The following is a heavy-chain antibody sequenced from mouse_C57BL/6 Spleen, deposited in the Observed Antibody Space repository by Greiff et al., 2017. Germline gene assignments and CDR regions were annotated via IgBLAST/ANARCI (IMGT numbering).Heavy chain of an antibody. D-gene: IGHD1-1*01. CDR2: IDPSDSYT. V-gene: IGHV1-69*01. CDR1: GYTFTSYW. CDR3: ARMGYGSSYVTPWFAY. Sequence: QVQLQQPGAEPVMPGASVKLSCKASGYTFTSYWMHWVKQRPGQGLEWIGEIDPSDSYTNYNQKFKGKSTLTVDKSSSTAYMQLSSLTSEDSAVYYCARMGYGSSYVTPWFAYWGQGTLVTVSA. J-gene: IGHJ3*01.